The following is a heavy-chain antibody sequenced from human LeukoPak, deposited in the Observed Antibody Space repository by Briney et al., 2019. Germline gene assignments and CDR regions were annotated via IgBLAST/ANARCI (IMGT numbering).Heavy chain of an antibody. J-gene: IGHJ4*02. CDR1: GYTFTGYY. V-gene: IGHV1-2*02. Sequence: ASVKVSCKASGYTFTGYYMHWVRQAPGQGLEWMGWINPNSGGTNYAQKFQGRVTMTRDTSISTAYMELSRLRSDDTAVYYCARGANDSSGYYSPPFDYWGQGTLVTVSS. D-gene: IGHD3-22*01. CDR2: INPNSGGT. CDR3: ARGANDSSGYYSPPFDY.